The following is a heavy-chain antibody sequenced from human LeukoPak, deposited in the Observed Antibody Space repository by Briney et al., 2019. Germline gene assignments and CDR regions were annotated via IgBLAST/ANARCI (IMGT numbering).Heavy chain of an antibody. CDR3: ARVTRLNYYYMDV. Sequence: ASVKVSCKASGYTFTSYDSNWVRQATGQGLEWMGIINPSGGSTSYAQKFQGRVTMTRDTSTSTVYMELSSLRSEDTAVYYCARVTRLNYYYMDVWGKGTTVTVSS. D-gene: IGHD2-15*01. V-gene: IGHV1-46*01. CDR2: INPSGGST. J-gene: IGHJ6*03. CDR1: GYTFTSYD.